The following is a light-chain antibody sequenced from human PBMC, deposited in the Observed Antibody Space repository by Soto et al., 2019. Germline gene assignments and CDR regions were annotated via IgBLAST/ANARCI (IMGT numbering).Light chain of an antibody. CDR3: QQSHSLPFT. J-gene: IGKJ3*01. CDR2: DAS. V-gene: IGKV1-39*01. CDR1: QTIDRS. Sequence: DVQMTQSPPSLSASVGDRVTITCRASQTIDRSLYWYQQKPGKAPKLLIYDASNLQSGVLSRFSGSGSGTDFTLTISSLQPDDFATYSCQQSHSLPFTFGPGTKVDIK.